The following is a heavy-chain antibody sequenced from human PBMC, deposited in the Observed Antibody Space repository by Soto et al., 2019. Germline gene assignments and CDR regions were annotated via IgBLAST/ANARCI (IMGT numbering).Heavy chain of an antibody. D-gene: IGHD3-10*01. Sequence: SATLYLTCAFYGMSFGGYYWRWIRQPPGMGLEWIGEINHSGSTNYNPSLKSRVTISVDTSKNQFSLKLSSVTAADTAVYYCARAWYGSGSNGMDVWGRGTTVT. V-gene: IGHV4-34*01. CDR1: GMSFGGYY. J-gene: IGHJ6*02. CDR3: ARAWYGSGSNGMDV. CDR2: INHSGST.